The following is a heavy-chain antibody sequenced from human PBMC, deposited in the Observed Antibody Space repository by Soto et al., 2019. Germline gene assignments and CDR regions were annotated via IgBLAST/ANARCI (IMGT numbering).Heavy chain of an antibody. CDR2: IYPNGGTT. CDR1: GYTFTNNY. D-gene: IGHD1-26*01. V-gene: IGHV1-46*01. CDR3: ARLPSSGINPPFDY. J-gene: IGHJ4*02. Sequence: GASVKVSCKTSGYTFTNNYMHWVRQAPGQGLEWMGMIYPNGGTTDYAQKFQGRVTMTSDTSKNQFSLKLSSVTAADTAVYYCARLPSSGINPPFDYWGQGMLVTVSS.